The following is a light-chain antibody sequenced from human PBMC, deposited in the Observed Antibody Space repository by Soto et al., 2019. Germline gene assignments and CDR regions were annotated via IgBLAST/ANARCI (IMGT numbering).Light chain of an antibody. CDR1: QGVGGW. J-gene: IGKJ3*01. V-gene: IGKV1-12*01. Sequence: IQMTQSPSSVSASVGDRVTMTCRASQGVGGWLAWYQQKPGKVPKLLIYATSSLHSGAPSRFSGSGSGTDFTLSISSLQPEDFATYYCQQTHSLPLSFGPGTKVDIK. CDR2: ATS. CDR3: QQTHSLPLS.